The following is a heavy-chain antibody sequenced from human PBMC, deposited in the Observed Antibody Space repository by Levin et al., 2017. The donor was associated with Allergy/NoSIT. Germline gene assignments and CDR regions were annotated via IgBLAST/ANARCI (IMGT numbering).Heavy chain of an antibody. Sequence: SVKVSCKASGGTFSSYAISWVRQAPGQGLEWMGGIIPIFGTANYAQKFQGRVTITADKSTSTAYMELSSLRSEDTAVYYCARGSESSESIVVVPAAVEGYYYYYGMDVWGQGTTVTVSS. J-gene: IGHJ6*02. D-gene: IGHD2-2*01. CDR1: GGTFSSYA. V-gene: IGHV1-69*06. CDR2: IIPIFGTA. CDR3: ARGSESSESIVVVPAAVEGYYYYYGMDV.